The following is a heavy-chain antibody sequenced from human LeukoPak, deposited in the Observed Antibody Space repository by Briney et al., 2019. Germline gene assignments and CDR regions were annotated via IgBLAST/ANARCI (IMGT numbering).Heavy chain of an antibody. Sequence: PSETLSLTCAVYGGSFSGYYWSWIRQPPGKGLEWIGEINYSGSTNYNPSLKSRITISVGTSKNQFSLKLSSVTAADTAVYYCARAYFQSTVVTPGWFDPWGQGTLVTVSS. J-gene: IGHJ5*02. V-gene: IGHV4-34*01. D-gene: IGHD4-23*01. CDR2: INYSGST. CDR3: ARAYFQSTVVTPGWFDP. CDR1: GGSFSGYY.